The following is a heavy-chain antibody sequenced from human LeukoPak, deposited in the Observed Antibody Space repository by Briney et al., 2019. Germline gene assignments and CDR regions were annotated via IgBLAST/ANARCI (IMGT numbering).Heavy chain of an antibody. CDR1: GGSFSGYY. CDR3: ASLVVAYYGSAMGSEYFQH. Sequence: SETLSLTCAVYGGSFSGYYWGWIRQPPGKGLEWIGTIYYSGSTYYNPSLKSRVTISVDTSKNQFSLKLSSVTAADTAVYYCASLVVAYYGSAMGSEYFQHWGQGTLVTVSS. J-gene: IGHJ1*01. CDR2: IYYSGST. D-gene: IGHD3-10*01. V-gene: IGHV4-34*01.